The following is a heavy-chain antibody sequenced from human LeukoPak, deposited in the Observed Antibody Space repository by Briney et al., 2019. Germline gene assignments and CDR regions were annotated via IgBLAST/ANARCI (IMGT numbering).Heavy chain of an antibody. CDR1: GASISSYY. CDR2: IYHSGST. Sequence: SETLSLTCTVSGASISSYYWSWIRQPPGKGVEWIGYIYHSGSTVYRPSLKSRVTISVDTSKNQFSLKLSSVTAADTAVFYCARDPNLQYFGDWGQGTLVTVSS. J-gene: IGHJ4*02. CDR3: ARDPNLQYFGD. V-gene: IGHV4-59*12. D-gene: IGHD4-11*01.